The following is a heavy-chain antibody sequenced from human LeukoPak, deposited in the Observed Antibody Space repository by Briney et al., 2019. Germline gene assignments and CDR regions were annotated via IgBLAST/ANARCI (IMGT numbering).Heavy chain of an antibody. V-gene: IGHV1-8*03. CDR2: MNPNSGNT. CDR3: ASDVLTGDDAFDI. CDR1: GYTFTSYD. J-gene: IGHJ3*02. Sequence: ASVKVSCKASGYTFTSYDINWVRQATGQGLEWMGWMNPNSGNTGYAQKFQGRVTITRNTSISTAYMELSSLRSEDTAVYYCASDVLTGDDAFDIWGQGTMVTVSS. D-gene: IGHD3-9*01.